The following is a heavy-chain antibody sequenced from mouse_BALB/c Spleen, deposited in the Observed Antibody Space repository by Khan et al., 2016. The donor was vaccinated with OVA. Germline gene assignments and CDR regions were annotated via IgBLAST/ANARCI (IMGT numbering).Heavy chain of an antibody. CDR1: GFSLTSYG. Sequence: QVQLKESGPGLVAPSQSLSITCTVSGFSLTSYGVHWVRQPPGKGLEWLGVIWAGGSTNYNSALMSRLSIRNDTSKIQVFLKLNSLQTDDTAVYYWARLEDRWVQSTTLTVTS. V-gene: IGHV2-9*02. CDR2: IWAGGST. J-gene: IGHJ2*01. CDR3: ARLEDR.